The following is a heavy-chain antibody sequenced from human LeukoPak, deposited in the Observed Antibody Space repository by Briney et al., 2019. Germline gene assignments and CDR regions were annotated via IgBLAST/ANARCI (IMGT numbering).Heavy chain of an antibody. V-gene: IGHV4-34*01. Sequence: MASETLSLTCAVYGGSFSGYYWSWIRQPPGKGLEWIGEINHSGSTNYNPSLKSRVTISVDTSKNQFSLKLSSVTAADTAAYYCARGFFGVLDYWGQGTLVTVSS. D-gene: IGHD3-3*01. CDR3: ARGFFGVLDY. CDR1: GGSFSGYY. J-gene: IGHJ4*02. CDR2: INHSGST.